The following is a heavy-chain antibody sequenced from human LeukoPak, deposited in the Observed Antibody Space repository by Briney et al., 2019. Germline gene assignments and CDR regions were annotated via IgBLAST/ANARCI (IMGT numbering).Heavy chain of an antibody. CDR2: ISGGGEST. Sequence: GGSLRLSCVASEFTFSSHAMNWVRQAPGKGLEWVSSISGGGESTYYADSVKGRFTVSRDNSENTLYLQINSLRGEDTAVYYCAKGKYSSGGVPDYWGQGTLVTVSS. CDR3: AKGKYSSGGVPDY. J-gene: IGHJ4*02. D-gene: IGHD6-19*01. CDR1: EFTFSSHA. V-gene: IGHV3-23*01.